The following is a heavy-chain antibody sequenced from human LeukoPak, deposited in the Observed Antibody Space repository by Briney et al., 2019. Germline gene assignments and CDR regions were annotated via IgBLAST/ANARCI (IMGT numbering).Heavy chain of an antibody. CDR1: GGTFSSYA. Sequence: SVKVSCKASGGTFSSYAICWVRQAPGQGLEWMGGIIPIFGTANYAQKFQGRVTITTDESTSTAYMELSSLRSEDTAVYYCARGLRLGELSFEGYWGQGTLVTVSS. CDR2: IIPIFGTA. D-gene: IGHD3-16*02. CDR3: ARGLRLGELSFEGY. J-gene: IGHJ4*02. V-gene: IGHV1-69*05.